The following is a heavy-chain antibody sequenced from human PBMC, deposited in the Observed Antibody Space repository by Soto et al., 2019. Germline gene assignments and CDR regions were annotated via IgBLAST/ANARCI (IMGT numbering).Heavy chain of an antibody. V-gene: IGHV3-23*01. CDR2: ISGSGGST. J-gene: IGHJ4*02. CDR3: ARDRVVYSYGPLGY. CDR1: GFTFSSYA. D-gene: IGHD5-18*01. Sequence: EVQLLESGGGLVQPGGSLRLSCAASGFTFSSYAMSWVRQAPGKGLEWVSAISGSGGSTYYADSVKGRFTISRDNSKNTLYLQMNSLRAEDTAVYYCARDRVVYSYGPLGYWGQGTLVTVSS.